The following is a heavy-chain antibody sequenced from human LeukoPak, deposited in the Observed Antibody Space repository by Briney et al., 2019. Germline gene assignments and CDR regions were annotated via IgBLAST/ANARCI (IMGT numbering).Heavy chain of an antibody. D-gene: IGHD5-24*01. J-gene: IGHJ4*02. V-gene: IGHV1-8*01. CDR2: INPNSGNT. CDR3: ARGGGDGYKAHGQDFDY. CDR1: EYTFTNYD. Sequence: ASVQVSCKASEYTFTNYDINWVRQATGQGLEWMGWINPNSGNTGYTQKFQGRVTMTRNTSLSTAYMELTSLKSEDTAVYYCARGGGDGYKAHGQDFDYWGQGTLVTVSS.